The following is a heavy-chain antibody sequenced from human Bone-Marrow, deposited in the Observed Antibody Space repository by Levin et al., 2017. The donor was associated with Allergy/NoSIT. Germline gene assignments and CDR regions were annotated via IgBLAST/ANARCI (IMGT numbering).Heavy chain of an antibody. V-gene: IGHV4-59*01. D-gene: IGHD4-23*01. CDR1: GGSISGYY. Sequence: KPGGSLRLSCTVSGGSISGYYWSWIRQPPGKGLEWIGFIYYSGSTNYNPSLKSRVTISVDTSKNHFSLKLSAVTGADTAVYYCARGGNQGRGYFDYWGQGTLVTVSS. CDR3: ARGGNQGRGYFDY. CDR2: IYYSGST. J-gene: IGHJ4*02.